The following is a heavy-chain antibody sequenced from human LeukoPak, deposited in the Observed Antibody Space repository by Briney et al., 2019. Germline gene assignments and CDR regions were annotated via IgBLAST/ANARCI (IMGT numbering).Heavy chain of an antibody. CDR2: IYSGGST. Sequence: GGSLRLSCAASGFTVSSNYMTWVRQAPGKGLEWVSVIYSGGSTYYADSVKGRFTISRDNSQNTLYLQMNSLRAEDTAVYYCARALASYGSPGAFDIWGQGTMVTVSS. CDR1: GFTVSSNY. D-gene: IGHD5-18*01. J-gene: IGHJ3*02. CDR3: ARALASYGSPGAFDI. V-gene: IGHV3-53*01.